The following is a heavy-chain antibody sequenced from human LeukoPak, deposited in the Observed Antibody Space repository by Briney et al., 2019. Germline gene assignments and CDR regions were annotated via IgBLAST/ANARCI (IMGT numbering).Heavy chain of an antibody. J-gene: IGHJ4*02. CDR2: IYYSGNT. CDR1: GGSISSGVYY. CDR3: ASFGELLEDY. Sequence: SETLSLTCTVSGGSISSGVYYWGWIRQPPGKGLEWIGTIYYSGNTYNNPSLKSRVTMSVNTSKNQVSLKLSSVTAADTAVYYCASFGELLEDYWGQGTLVTVSS. V-gene: IGHV4-39*01. D-gene: IGHD3-10*01.